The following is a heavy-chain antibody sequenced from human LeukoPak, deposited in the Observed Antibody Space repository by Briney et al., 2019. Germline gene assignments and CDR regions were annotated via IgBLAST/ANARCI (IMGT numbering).Heavy chain of an antibody. V-gene: IGHV1-18*01. D-gene: IGHD2-21*02. CDR1: GYTFTSYG. Sequence: ASVTVSCKASGYTFTSYGISWVRQAPGQGLEWMGWISAYNGNTNYAQKLQGRVTMTTDTSTSTAYMELRSLRSDVTAVYYCARDNTVTASFDYWGQGTLVTVSS. J-gene: IGHJ4*02. CDR2: ISAYNGNT. CDR3: ARDNTVTASFDY.